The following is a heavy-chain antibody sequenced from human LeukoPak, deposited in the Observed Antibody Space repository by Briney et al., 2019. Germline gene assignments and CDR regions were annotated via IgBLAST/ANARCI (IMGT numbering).Heavy chain of an antibody. V-gene: IGHV3-23*01. D-gene: IGHD5-18*01. J-gene: IGHJ4*02. CDR3: AGRPTGYSSGYIH. Sequence: GGSLRLSRVASGITFSNYAVSWVRQAPEKGLDWVSVISGSAHKIRYADSVKGRFTISRDNSENIVYLQMNNLRVEDTAVYYCAGRPTGYSSGYIHWGQGTLVTVSS. CDR2: ISGSAHKI. CDR1: GITFSNYA.